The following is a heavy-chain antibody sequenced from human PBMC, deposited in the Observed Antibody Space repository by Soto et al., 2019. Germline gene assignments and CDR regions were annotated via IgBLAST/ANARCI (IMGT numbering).Heavy chain of an antibody. V-gene: IGHV4-31*03. CDR2: IYFSGST. CDR1: GASINSGGYY. Sequence: QVQLQESGPGLVKPSQTLSLTCTVSGASINSGGYYWSWIRQLPGKGLEWIGYIYFSGSTYYNPSLASRVTISLDTSQNQFSLKLSSVTAADTAVYYCASGNAWEVRLASWGQGTLVTVSS. CDR3: ASGNAWEVRLAS. D-gene: IGHD1-26*01. J-gene: IGHJ4*02.